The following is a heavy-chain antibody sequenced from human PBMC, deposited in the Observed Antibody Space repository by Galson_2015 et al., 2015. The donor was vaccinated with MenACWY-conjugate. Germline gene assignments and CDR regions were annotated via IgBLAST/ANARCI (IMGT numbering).Heavy chain of an antibody. D-gene: IGHD2-15*01. Sequence: SLRLSCATSGLTFSNVWMSWVRQAPGKGLEWVARIKCRTDGGTTDYATPVKGRFTILRDDSAKTLYLQMNSLKIEDTAMYFCTRDRDVGGSRWWFDPWGQGTLVTVPS. CDR2: IKCRTDGGTT. CDR3: TRDRDVGGSRWWFDP. V-gene: IGHV3-15*01. CDR1: GLTFSNVW. J-gene: IGHJ5*02.